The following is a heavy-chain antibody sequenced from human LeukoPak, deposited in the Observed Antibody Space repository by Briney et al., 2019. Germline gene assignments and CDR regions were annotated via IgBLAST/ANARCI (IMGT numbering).Heavy chain of an antibody. V-gene: IGHV1-18*01. CDR2: ISAYNGNT. CDR3: ARSVYYDSSGYAGSDY. Sequence: ASVKVSFKASGYTFTSYGISWVRQAPGQGLEWMGWISAYNGNTNYAQKLQGRVTMTTDTSTSTAYMELRSLRSDDTAVYYCARSVYYDSSGYAGSDYWGQGTLVTVSS. D-gene: IGHD3-22*01. J-gene: IGHJ4*02. CDR1: GYTFTSYG.